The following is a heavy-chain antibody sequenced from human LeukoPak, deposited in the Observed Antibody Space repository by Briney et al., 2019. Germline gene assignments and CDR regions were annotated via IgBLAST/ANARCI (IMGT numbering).Heavy chain of an antibody. Sequence: SETLSLTCAVYGGSFSDYFWNWIRQPPGKGLEWIGEINHGGGTRYNPSLKSRATISVDTSKNQFSLKLSSVTAADTAVYYCARVGGDGYDPYYYYYMDVWGKGTTVTVSS. D-gene: IGHD5-12*01. J-gene: IGHJ6*03. CDR1: GGSFSDYF. CDR3: ARVGGDGYDPYYYYYMDV. V-gene: IGHV4-34*01. CDR2: INHGGGT.